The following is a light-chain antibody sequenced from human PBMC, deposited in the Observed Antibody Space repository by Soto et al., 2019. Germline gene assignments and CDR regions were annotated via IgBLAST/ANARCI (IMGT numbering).Light chain of an antibody. CDR2: GAS. CDR1: QSVSSN. V-gene: IGKV3-15*01. Sequence: EIVMTQSPATLSVSPGERATLSCRASQSVSSNLAWYQQKPGQAPRLLIYGASTRATGIPARFSGSGPGTEFTLTISSLQSEDFAVYYCQQYNNWLQYTFGQGTKLEIK. J-gene: IGKJ2*01. CDR3: QQYNNWLQYT.